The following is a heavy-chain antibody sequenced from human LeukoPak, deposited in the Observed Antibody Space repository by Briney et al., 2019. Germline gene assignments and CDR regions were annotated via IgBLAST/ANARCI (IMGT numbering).Heavy chain of an antibody. V-gene: IGHV4-59*11. Sequence: PSETLSLTYTVSGGPISSHYWSGIRQPPGKGLEWIGYIYYSGSTNYNPSLKSRVTISVDRSKNQFSLKLSSVTAADTAVYYCARAAYSSRWYPFDYWGQGTLVTVSS. CDR3: ARAAYSSRWYPFDY. J-gene: IGHJ4*02. CDR1: GGPISSHY. D-gene: IGHD6-13*01. CDR2: IYYSGST.